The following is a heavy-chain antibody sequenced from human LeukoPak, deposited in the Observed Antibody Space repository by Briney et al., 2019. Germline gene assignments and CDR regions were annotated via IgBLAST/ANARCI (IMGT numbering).Heavy chain of an antibody. CDR3: ARVGPSYYYYYMDV. CDR1: GGTFSSYD. V-gene: IGHV1-8*03. CDR2: MNPNSGNT. Sequence: ASVKVSCKASGGTFSSYDINWVRQATGQGLEWMGWMNPNSGNTGYAQKFQGRVTITRNTSISTAYMELSSLRSEDTAVYYCARVGPSYYYYYMDVWGKGTTVTVSS. J-gene: IGHJ6*03. D-gene: IGHD3-16*01.